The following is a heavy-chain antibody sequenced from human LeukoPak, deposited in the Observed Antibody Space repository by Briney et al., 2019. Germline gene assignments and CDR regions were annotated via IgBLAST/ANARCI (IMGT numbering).Heavy chain of an antibody. J-gene: IGHJ5*02. V-gene: IGHV3-30*18. CDR1: GFTFSSYW. D-gene: IGHD2-21*02. CDR2: ISYDGSNK. Sequence: GGSLRLSCAASGFTFSSYWMHWVRQAPGKGLEWVAVISYDGSNKYYADSVKGRFTISRDNSKNTLYLQMNSLRAEDTAVYYCAKDNYCGGDCYSNWFDPWGQGTLVTVSS. CDR3: AKDNYCGGDCYSNWFDP.